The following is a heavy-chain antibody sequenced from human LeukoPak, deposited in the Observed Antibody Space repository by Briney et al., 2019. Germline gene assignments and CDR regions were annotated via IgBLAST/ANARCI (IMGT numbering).Heavy chain of an antibody. CDR1: GFTFDDYA. V-gene: IGHV3-9*01. Sequence: GGSLRLSCAASGFTFDDYAMHWVRQAPGKGLEWVSGISWNSGSIGYADSVKGRFTISRDNAKNSLYLQMNSLRAEDTAVYYCARRGSDINTAMVDYWGQGALVTVSS. D-gene: IGHD5-18*01. CDR3: ARRGSDINTAMVDY. CDR2: ISWNSGSI. J-gene: IGHJ4*02.